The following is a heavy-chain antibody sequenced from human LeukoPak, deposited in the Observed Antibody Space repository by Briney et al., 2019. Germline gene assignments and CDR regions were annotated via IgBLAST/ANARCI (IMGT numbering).Heavy chain of an antibody. CDR2: ISAYNGNK. CDR3: ARSTATVTTPFDY. CDR1: GYTFTSYG. V-gene: IGHV1-18*01. D-gene: IGHD4-17*01. Sequence: ASVKVSCRASGYTFTSYGISWVRQAPGQGLEWMGWISAYNGNKNYPQKLQGRVTMTTDTSTSTAYMELRSLRSDDTAVYYCARSTATVTTPFDYWGQGTLVTVSS. J-gene: IGHJ4*02.